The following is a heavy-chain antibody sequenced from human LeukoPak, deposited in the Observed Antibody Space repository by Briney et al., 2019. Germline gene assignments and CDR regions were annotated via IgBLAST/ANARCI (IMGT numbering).Heavy chain of an antibody. CDR1: GGSISGDGYH. Sequence: PSETLSLTCSVSGGSISGDGYHWGWIRRPPGKGLEWIGGIHYSGSTCYKTSLKSRVTIDVDTSKNQFSLKLSSVTAADTAVYYCARTSHSGYMVRGVLYYGMDVWGQGTTVTVSS. CDR3: ARTSHSGYMVRGVLYYGMDV. D-gene: IGHD3-10*01. J-gene: IGHJ6*02. CDR2: IHYSGST. V-gene: IGHV4-39*01.